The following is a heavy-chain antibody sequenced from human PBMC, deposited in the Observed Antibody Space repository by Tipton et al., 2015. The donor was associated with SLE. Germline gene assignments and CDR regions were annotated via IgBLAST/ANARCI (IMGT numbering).Heavy chain of an antibody. Sequence: TLSLTCAVYGGSTSDTNSSWIPQPPGKGLEWIGYVSYSGSTNYNPSLQSRVTISVDTSKNQFSLKLRSVTAADTAVYYCVRLPDYFDHWGQGALGTVSS. CDR1: GGSTSDTN. D-gene: IGHD1-14*01. J-gene: IGHJ4*02. CDR3: VRLPDYFDH. CDR2: VSYSGST. V-gene: IGHV4-59*01.